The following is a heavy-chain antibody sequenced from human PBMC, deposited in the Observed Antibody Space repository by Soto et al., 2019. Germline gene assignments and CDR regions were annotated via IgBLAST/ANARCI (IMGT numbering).Heavy chain of an antibody. CDR3: ARQPLVRGVLSDMDV. CDR1: GGSISSTNHY. Sequence: SETLSLTCTVSGGSISSTNHYWGWIRQPPGKGLEWIGSIYYSGNTYYNPSLKSRVTISVDTSKKQISLKLSSVTATDTAVYFCARQPLVRGVLSDMDVWGQGTTVTVSS. J-gene: IGHJ6*02. D-gene: IGHD3-10*01. CDR2: IYYSGNT. V-gene: IGHV4-39*01.